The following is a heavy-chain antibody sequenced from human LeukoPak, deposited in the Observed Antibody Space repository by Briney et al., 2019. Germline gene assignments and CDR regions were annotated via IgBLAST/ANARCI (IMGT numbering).Heavy chain of an antibody. Sequence: GGSLRLSCAASGFTFSSYAMSWVRQAPGRGLEWVSAISGSGGSTYYADSVKGRFTISRDNSKNTLYLQMNSLRAEDTAVYYCAKDGYQAAPASDAFDIWGQGTMVTVSS. J-gene: IGHJ3*02. V-gene: IGHV3-23*01. D-gene: IGHD2-15*01. CDR3: AKDGYQAAPASDAFDI. CDR2: ISGSGGST. CDR1: GFTFSSYA.